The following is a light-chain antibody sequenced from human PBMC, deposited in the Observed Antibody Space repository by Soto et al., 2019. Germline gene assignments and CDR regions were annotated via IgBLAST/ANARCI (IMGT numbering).Light chain of an antibody. V-gene: IGLV2-11*01. CDR2: DVS. CDR1: SSDVGDYNY. J-gene: IGLJ3*02. CDR3: WSYAGSYTWV. Sequence: QSALTQPRSVSGSPGQSVTISCTGTSSDVGDYNYVSWYQQYPGKAPKVVISDVSRRPSGVPERFSGSKSGNTASLTISGLQAEDEADYYCWSYAGSYTWVFGGGTKLIVL.